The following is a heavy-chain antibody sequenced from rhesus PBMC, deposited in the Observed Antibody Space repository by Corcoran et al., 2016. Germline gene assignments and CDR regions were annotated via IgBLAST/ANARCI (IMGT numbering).Heavy chain of an antibody. Sequence: QVKLQQWGEGLVKPSETLSLTCAVYGGSISGYYYWTWIRQAPGKGLEWIGNIDGKKTNTNSTPSLKNRLTISKDTSVNQFSLKLTSVTVADTAVYYCAGSGSRTNWYFDLWGPGTPITISS. CDR2: IDGKKTNT. D-gene: IGHD6-25*01. CDR3: AGSGSRTNWYFDL. J-gene: IGHJ2*01. CDR1: GGSISGYYY. V-gene: IGHV4-73*01.